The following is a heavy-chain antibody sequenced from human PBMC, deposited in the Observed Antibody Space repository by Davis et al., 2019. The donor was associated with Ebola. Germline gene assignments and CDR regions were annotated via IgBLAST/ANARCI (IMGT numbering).Heavy chain of an antibody. J-gene: IGHJ6*03. CDR3: ARAQNPYYYYMDV. Sequence: SETLSLTCTVSGDSVSSGDSYWTWIRHRPGEGLEWIGYIHYSGLTYYNPSRKSRVSMSLDTSKSQFSLKLSSVTAADTAVYYCARAQNPYYYYMDVWGRGTTVTVSS. CDR2: IHYSGLT. D-gene: IGHD1-14*01. CDR1: GDSVSSGDSY. V-gene: IGHV4-31*03.